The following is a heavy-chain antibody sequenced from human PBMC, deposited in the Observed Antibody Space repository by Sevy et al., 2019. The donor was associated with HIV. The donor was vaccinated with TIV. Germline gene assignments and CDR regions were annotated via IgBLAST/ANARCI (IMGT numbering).Heavy chain of an antibody. CDR2: TKEDGSEN. J-gene: IGHJ5*02. Sequence: GGSLRLSCAASGFTFSNYWMSWVRQAPGKGLEWVANTKEDGSENYYVDSVKGRFTISRDNAKNSLYLQMNSLRAEDTAVYYCARVGGCSSTSCFAYWFDPWGQGTLVTVSS. CDR1: GFTFSNYW. CDR3: ARVGGCSSTSCFAYWFDP. D-gene: IGHD2-2*01. V-gene: IGHV3-7*03.